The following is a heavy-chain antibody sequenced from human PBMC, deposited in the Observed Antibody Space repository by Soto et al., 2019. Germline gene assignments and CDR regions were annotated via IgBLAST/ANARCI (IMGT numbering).Heavy chain of an antibody. CDR2: ISGSGGST. D-gene: IGHD1-26*01. CDR1: GFTFSSYA. J-gene: IGHJ2*01. V-gene: IGHV3-23*01. CDR3: AKGGGIVGAISYWYFDL. Sequence: EVQLLESGGGLVQPGGSLRLSCAASGFTFSSYAMSWVRQAPGKGLEWVSAISGSGGSTYYADSVKGRFTISRDNSKNTPYLQMNSLRAEDTAVYYCAKGGGIVGAISYWYFDLWGRGTLVTVSS.